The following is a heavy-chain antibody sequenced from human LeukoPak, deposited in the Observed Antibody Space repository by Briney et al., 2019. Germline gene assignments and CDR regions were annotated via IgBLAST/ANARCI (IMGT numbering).Heavy chain of an antibody. J-gene: IGHJ3*02. D-gene: IGHD1-26*01. CDR2: ISGSGGST. Sequence: GGSLRLSCAASRFTFSSYSMNWVRQAPGKGLEWVSAISGSGGSTYYADPVKGRFTISRDNSTNTLYLQMNSMRAEDTAVYYCAKGASTGFDVFDIWGQGTMVTVSS. CDR3: AKGASTGFDVFDI. CDR1: RFTFSSYS. V-gene: IGHV3-23*01.